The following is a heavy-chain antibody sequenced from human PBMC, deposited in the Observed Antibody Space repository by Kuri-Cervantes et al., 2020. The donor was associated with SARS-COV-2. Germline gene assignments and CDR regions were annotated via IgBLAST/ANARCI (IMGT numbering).Heavy chain of an antibody. Sequence: ASVKVSCKASGYTFTGYYMHWVRQAPGQGLEWMGWINPNSGGTNYAQKVQGWVTMTRDTSISTAYMELSRLRSDDTAVYYCARDLIRGYSYGIFGMDVWGQGTTVTVSS. CDR1: GYTFTGYY. CDR3: ARDLIRGYSYGIFGMDV. J-gene: IGHJ6*02. V-gene: IGHV1-2*04. D-gene: IGHD5-18*01. CDR2: INPNSGGT.